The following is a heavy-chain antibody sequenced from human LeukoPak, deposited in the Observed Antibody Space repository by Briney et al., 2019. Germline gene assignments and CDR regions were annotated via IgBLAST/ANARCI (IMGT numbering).Heavy chain of an antibody. CDR2: IIPIFGTA. CDR3: ASVVRSGTTNYYYYVMDV. V-gene: IGHV1-69*13. D-gene: IGHD1-1*01. J-gene: IGHJ6*04. CDR1: GGTFSSYA. Sequence: ASVKVSCKASGGTFSSYAISWGRQAPGQRLKWMGGIIPIFGTANYAQKFQGRVTITADESTSTAYMELSSLRSEDTAVYYCASVVRSGTTNYYYYVMDVWGKGATVTVSS.